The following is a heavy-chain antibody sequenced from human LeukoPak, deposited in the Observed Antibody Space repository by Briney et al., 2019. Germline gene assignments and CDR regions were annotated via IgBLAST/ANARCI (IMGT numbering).Heavy chain of an antibody. D-gene: IGHD4-17*01. CDR1: GFTFSSYN. Sequence: GGSLRLSCAASGFTFSSYNMNWVRQAPGKGLEWVSSISTSSSYIYYADSLKGRFTISRDNAKKSLFLQMNSLRADDTAVYYCARGDTNYGDFRFSYWGQGTLVTVSS. V-gene: IGHV3-21*01. J-gene: IGHJ4*02. CDR3: ARGDTNYGDFRFSY. CDR2: ISTSSSYI.